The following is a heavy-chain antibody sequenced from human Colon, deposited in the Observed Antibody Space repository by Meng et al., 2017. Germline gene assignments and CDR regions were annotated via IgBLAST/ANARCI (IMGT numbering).Heavy chain of an antibody. D-gene: IGHD2-2*01. Sequence: VWLRESRPVLWNRSRSLSPTWRVHGGSISSSNWWSCVSQPPGKGLEWIGEIYHSGSTNYNPSLKSRVTISVDKSKNQFSLKLSSVTAADTAVYYCASGRKYCSSTSCYGQFDYWGQGTLVTVSS. CDR3: ASGRKYCSSTSCYGQFDY. CDR1: GGSISSSNW. V-gene: IGHV4-4*02. J-gene: IGHJ4*02. CDR2: IYHSGST.